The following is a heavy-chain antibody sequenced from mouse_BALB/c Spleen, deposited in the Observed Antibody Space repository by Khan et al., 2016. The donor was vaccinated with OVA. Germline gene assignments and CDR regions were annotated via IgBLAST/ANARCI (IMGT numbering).Heavy chain of an antibody. CDR3: ASHLTGSFAY. Sequence: EVQLQESGGDLVKPGGSLKLSCAASRFTFSSYSMSWVRQTPDKRLEWVATISSGADYTYYPDSVKGRFTISRDNAKNTLYLQMSSLKSEDTAMYYCASHLTGSFAYWGQGTLVTVSA. V-gene: IGHV5-6*01. D-gene: IGHD4-1*01. J-gene: IGHJ3*01. CDR1: RFTFSSYS. CDR2: ISSGADYT.